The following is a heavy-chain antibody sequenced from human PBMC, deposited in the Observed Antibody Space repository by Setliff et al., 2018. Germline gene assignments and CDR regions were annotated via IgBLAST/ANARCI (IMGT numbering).Heavy chain of an antibody. D-gene: IGHD3-22*01. V-gene: IGHV3-23*01. J-gene: IGHJ6*04. CDR2: ISGSGSST. CDR3: AKDTTYYYDSSGYYSL. CDR1: GFTFSSYA. Sequence: GGSLRLSCAASGFTFSSYAMSWVRQAPGKGLEWVSAISGSGSSTYSADSVKGQFTISRDNSKNTLYLQMNSLRAEDTAVYYCAKDTTYYYDSSGYYSLWGKGTTVTVSS.